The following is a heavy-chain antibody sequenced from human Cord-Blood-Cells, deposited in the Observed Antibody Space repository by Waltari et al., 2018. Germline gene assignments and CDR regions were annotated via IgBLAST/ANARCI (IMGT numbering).Heavy chain of an antibody. D-gene: IGHD6-6*01. V-gene: IGHV3-73*02. CDR3: TSAAIAARDY. CDR2: IRSKANSYAT. CDR1: GFTYGGSA. J-gene: IGHJ4*02. Sequence: EVQLVESGGGLVPLGGSLKLSCSASGFTYGGSAFLRVRQASGKGLEWVGRIRSKANSYATAYAASVKGRFTISRDDSKNTAYLQMNSLKTEDTAVYYCTSAAIAARDYWGQGTLVTVSS.